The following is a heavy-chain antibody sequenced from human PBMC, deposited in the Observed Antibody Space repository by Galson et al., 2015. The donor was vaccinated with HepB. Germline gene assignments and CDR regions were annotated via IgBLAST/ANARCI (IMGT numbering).Heavy chain of an antibody. Sequence: ETLSLTCTVSGDSISGSTYYGGWIRQSPGKGLEWIGFTMHHIGITWYNPSLTSRVAISVDTSTNQFSWKLTSVTGSDTAVYFCARLTSQTSPGSYWGQETLVTVSS. D-gene: IGHD1-14*01. V-gene: IGHV4-39*01. J-gene: IGHJ4*02. CDR3: ARLTSQTSPGSY. CDR2: MHHIGIT. CDR1: GDSISGSTYY.